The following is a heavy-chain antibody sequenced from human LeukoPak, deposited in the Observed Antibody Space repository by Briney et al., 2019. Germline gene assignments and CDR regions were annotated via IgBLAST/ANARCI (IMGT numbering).Heavy chain of an antibody. Sequence: SETLSLTCTVSGGSISSDYWSWIRQPPGNGLELKGYIYYSGSTNYNPSLKSRVTISVDTSKYQFSLQLSCVTAADTAVYYCARDTRYYGMGVWGEGKTVTVSS. V-gene: IGHV4-59*01. CDR3: ARDTRYYGMGV. J-gene: IGHJ6*04. D-gene: IGHD1-26*01. CDR1: GGSISSDY. CDR2: IYYSGST.